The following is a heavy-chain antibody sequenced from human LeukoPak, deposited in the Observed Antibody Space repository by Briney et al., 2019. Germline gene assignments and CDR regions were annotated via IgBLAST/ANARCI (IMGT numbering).Heavy chain of an antibody. CDR3: ARLLGESTIYDL. CDR1: GCTFNRHW. J-gene: IGHJ5*02. V-gene: IGHV3-7*01. D-gene: IGHD3-16*01. CDR2: INQDGSVK. Sequence: PGGSLRLSCAASGCTFNRHWMSWVRQAPGRGLHWVATINQDGSVKHYVDSVKGRFIISRDNAKNSLALQMDSLRAEDTAMYYCARLLGESTIYDLWGQGTPVTVSS.